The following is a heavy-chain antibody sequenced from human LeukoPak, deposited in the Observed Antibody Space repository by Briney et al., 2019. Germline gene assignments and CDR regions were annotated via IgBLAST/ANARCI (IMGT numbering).Heavy chain of an antibody. D-gene: IGHD3-22*01. CDR3: ARVGYDSSGTDPNFDY. CDR2: ISAYSGST. Sequence: ASVKFSCKASGYTFTSYGISWVRQAPGQGLEWMGWISAYSGSTNYAQKFQGWVTMTRDTSISTAYMELSRLRSDDTAVYYCARVGYDSSGTDPNFDYWGQGTLVTVSS. J-gene: IGHJ4*02. V-gene: IGHV1-18*01. CDR1: GYTFTSYG.